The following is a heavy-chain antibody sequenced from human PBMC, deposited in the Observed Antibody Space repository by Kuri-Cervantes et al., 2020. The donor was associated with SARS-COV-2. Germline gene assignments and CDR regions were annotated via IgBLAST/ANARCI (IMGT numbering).Heavy chain of an antibody. V-gene: IGHV4-4*07. J-gene: IGHJ5*02. CDR3: ARDLSAGPNWFDP. CDR1: GGSISSYY. CDR2: IYTSGST. Sequence: GSLRLSCTVSGGSISSYYWSWIRQPAGKGLEWIGRIYTSGSTNYNPSLKSRVTMSVDTSKNQFSPKLSSVTAADTAVYYCARDLSAGPNWFDPWGQGTLVTVSS. D-gene: IGHD6-13*01.